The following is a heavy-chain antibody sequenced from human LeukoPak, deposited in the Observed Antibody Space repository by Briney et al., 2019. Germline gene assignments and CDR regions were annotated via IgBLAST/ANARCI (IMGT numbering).Heavy chain of an antibody. V-gene: IGHV4-59*01. J-gene: IGHJ6*02. D-gene: IGHD3-16*01. CDR1: GGSISSYY. Sequence: SETLSLTCTVSGGSISSYYWSWIRQPPGEGLEWIGYIYYSGSTNYNPSLKSRVTISVDTSKDQFSLKLSSVTAADTAVYYCARVRSLGWYDMGVWGQGTTVTVSS. CDR2: IYYSGST. CDR3: ARVRSLGWYDMGV.